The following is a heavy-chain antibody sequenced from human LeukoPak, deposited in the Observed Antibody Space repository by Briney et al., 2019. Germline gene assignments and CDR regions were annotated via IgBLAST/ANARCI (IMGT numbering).Heavy chain of an antibody. V-gene: IGHV4-61*02. CDR1: GGSISSGDYY. D-gene: IGHD2-8*02. J-gene: IGHJ3*02. CDR2: IYTSGST. CDR3: ARGYPGGGDAFDI. Sequence: SETLSLTCTVSGGSISSGDYYWSWIRQPAGKGLEWTGRIYTSGSTNYNPSFKSRLTISVDTSKNQFSLKLSSVTAADTAVYYCARGYPGGGDAFDIWGQGTMVTVSS.